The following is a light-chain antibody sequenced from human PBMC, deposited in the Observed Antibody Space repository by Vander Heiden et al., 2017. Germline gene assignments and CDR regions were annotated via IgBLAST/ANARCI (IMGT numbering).Light chain of an antibody. V-gene: IGLV2-14*03. CDR3: SSFTSSSTLYV. Sequence: QSVLTQPASVSGSPARSITISCTGTSSDIGGYNYVSWYQQHPGKAPKVVIYDVNYRPSGVSNRFSGSKSGNTASPTISGLQAEDEADYHCSSFTSSSTLYVFGPGTKVSVL. CDR1: SSDIGGYNY. CDR2: DVN. J-gene: IGLJ1*01.